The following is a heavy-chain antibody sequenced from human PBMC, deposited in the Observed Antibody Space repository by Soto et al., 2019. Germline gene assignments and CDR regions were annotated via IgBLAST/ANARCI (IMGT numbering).Heavy chain of an antibody. CDR1: GGSISSGGYY. CDR2: IYYSGST. D-gene: IGHD5-18*01. V-gene: IGHV4-31*01. CDR3: AREGGYSYGKRGFDY. Sequence: QVQLQESGPGLVKPSQTLSLTCTVSGGSISSGGYYWSWIRQHPGKGLEWIGYIYYSGSTYYNPSPKSQVTIAVDTSKNQCSLKRSSVTAADTAVYYCAREGGYSYGKRGFDYWGQGTLVTVSS. J-gene: IGHJ4*02.